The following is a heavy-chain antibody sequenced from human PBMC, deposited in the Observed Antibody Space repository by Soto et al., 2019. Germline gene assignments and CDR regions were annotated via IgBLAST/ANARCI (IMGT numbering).Heavy chain of an antibody. CDR3: ARARATVTTERALGY. Sequence: GASVKVSCKASGGTFSSYAISWVRQAPGQGLEWMGGIIPIFGTANYAQKFQGRVTITADESTSTAYMELKNLTSDDTAVYYCARARATVTTERALGYWGRGTRATVPS. J-gene: IGHJ4*02. CDR2: IIPIFGTA. D-gene: IGHD4-17*01. CDR1: GGTFSSYA. V-gene: IGHV1-69*13.